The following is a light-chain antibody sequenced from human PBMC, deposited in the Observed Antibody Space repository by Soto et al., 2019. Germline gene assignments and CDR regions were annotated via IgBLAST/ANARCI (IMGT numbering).Light chain of an antibody. CDR3: QQYDELPYT. CDR1: QDISNY. CDR2: HAS. V-gene: IGKV1-33*01. Sequence: DIQMTQSPSSLSASVGDRVTITCQASQDISNYLNWYQQKPGKAPKLLIYHASNLETGVPSRFSGSGSGTDFTFTISSLQPEDIATYYCQQYDELPYTFGQGTKLEIK. J-gene: IGKJ2*01.